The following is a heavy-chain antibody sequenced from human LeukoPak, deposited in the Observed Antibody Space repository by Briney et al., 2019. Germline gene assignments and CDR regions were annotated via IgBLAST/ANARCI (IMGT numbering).Heavy chain of an antibody. Sequence: ASVKVSCKASGYTFTSYGISWVRQAPGQGLEWMGWISAYNGNTNYAQKLQGRVTMTTDTSTSTAYMELRGLRSDDTAVYYCARGQTVTTGGDEFDYWGQGTLVTVSS. CDR2: ISAYNGNT. CDR3: ARGQTVTTGGDEFDY. V-gene: IGHV1-18*01. J-gene: IGHJ4*02. D-gene: IGHD4-17*01. CDR1: GYTFTSYG.